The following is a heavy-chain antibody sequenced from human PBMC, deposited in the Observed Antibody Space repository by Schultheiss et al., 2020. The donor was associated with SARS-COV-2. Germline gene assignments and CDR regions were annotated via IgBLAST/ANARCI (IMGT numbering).Heavy chain of an antibody. Sequence: GGSLRLSCAASGFTFSSYGMHWVRQAPGKGLEWVSSISSSSAFIYYADSVKGRFTISRDNSKNTLYLQMNSLRAEDTAVYYCAKDVAAVFWSGYSSYFDYWGQGTLVTVSS. CDR2: ISSSSAFI. V-gene: IGHV3-21*04. CDR3: AKDVAAVFWSGYSSYFDY. D-gene: IGHD3-3*01. J-gene: IGHJ4*02. CDR1: GFTFSSYG.